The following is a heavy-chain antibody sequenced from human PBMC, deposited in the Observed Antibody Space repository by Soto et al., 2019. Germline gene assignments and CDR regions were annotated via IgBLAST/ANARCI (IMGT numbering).Heavy chain of an antibody. CDR1: GGSISSSSYY. V-gene: IGHV4-61*05. Sequence: SETLSLTCTVSGGSISSSSYYWGWIRQPPGKGLEWIGYIYYSGSTNYNPSLKSRVTISVDTSKNQFSLKLSSVTAADTAVYYCATGGDLKTNYFDYWGQGTLVTVSS. D-gene: IGHD2-21*02. CDR3: ATGGDLKTNYFDY. J-gene: IGHJ4*02. CDR2: IYYSGST.